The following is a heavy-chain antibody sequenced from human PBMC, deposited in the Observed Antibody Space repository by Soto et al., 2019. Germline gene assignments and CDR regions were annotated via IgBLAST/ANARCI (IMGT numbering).Heavy chain of an antibody. D-gene: IGHD3-22*01. CDR3: ARFSPPRKAYDSNPSWFAP. J-gene: IGHJ5*02. CDR2: VSSTGST. Sequence: SSETVSLTCTVSGGSLNSYYWTWIRQSPGKGLEWIGYVSSTGSTNYNPSLKSRLTMSLDTSTNEVSLSLTSVTAADAAVYFCARFSPPRKAYDSNPSWFAPWGQGIMVTVSS. CDR1: GGSLNSYY. V-gene: IGHV4-59*01.